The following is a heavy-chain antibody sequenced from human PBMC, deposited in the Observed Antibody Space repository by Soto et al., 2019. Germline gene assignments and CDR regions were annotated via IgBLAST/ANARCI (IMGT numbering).Heavy chain of an antibody. CDR1: GYTFTSFY. V-gene: IGHV1-46*03. Sequence: QVQLVQSGAEVKEPGASVKISCKASGYTFTSFYIHWVRQAPGQGLKWVGIVNPNGGSTNYAQNFKGRIAISRDSSTSTVYMDLSSLRSEDTAVYYCVSGLLSGDYWGQGTLVTVSS. CDR3: VSGLLSGDY. J-gene: IGHJ4*02. CDR2: VNPNGGST.